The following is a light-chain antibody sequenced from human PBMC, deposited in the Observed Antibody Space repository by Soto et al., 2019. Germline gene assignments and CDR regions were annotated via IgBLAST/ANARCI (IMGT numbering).Light chain of an antibody. CDR3: QQSYSPSIT. V-gene: IGKV1-39*01. CDR1: QSISSY. CDR2: TAS. Sequence: DIQITQSPSSLSASIPERFTITCRASQSISSYLNWYHQKPGKAPNLLIYTASSLQSGVPSRFSGSGSGTEFTLTISSLQPEDFATYYCQQSYSPSITFGQGTRLEIK. J-gene: IGKJ5*01.